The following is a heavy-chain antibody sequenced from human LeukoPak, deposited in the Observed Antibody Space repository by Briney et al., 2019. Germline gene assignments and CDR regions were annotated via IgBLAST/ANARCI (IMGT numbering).Heavy chain of an antibody. CDR3: ARDVCSGGSCYCHY. D-gene: IGHD2-15*01. J-gene: IGHJ4*02. V-gene: IGHV4-59*01. CDR2: IYYSGST. Sequence: SETLSLTCTVSGGSISSYYWSWIRQPPGKGLEWIGYIYYSGSTNYNPSLKSRVTISVDTSKNQFSLKLSSVTAADTAVYYCARDVCSGGSCYCHYWGQGTLVIVSS. CDR1: GGSISSYY.